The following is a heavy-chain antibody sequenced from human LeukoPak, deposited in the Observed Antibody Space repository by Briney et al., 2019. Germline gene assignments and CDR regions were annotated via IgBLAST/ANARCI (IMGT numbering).Heavy chain of an antibody. CDR3: ARGDYSNDNWFDP. CDR1: GFTFSSYA. Sequence: PGGSLRLSCAASGFTFSSYAMHWVRQAPGKGLEWVAVISYDGSNKYYADSVKGRFTISRDNSKNTLYLQMNSLRAEDTAVYYCARGDYSNDNWFDPWGQGTLVTVSS. D-gene: IGHD4-11*01. V-gene: IGHV3-30-3*01. CDR2: ISYDGSNK. J-gene: IGHJ5*02.